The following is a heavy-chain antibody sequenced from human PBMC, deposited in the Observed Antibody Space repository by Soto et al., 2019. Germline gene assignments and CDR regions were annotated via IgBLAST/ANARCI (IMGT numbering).Heavy chain of an antibody. CDR3: TRLISAAQDY. Sequence: EVLLVESGGGLVQPGGFLKLSCAASGFVFKDSSIHWVRQASGKGLEWVGRIRDRAFSYATAYAASVKGRFTISRDDSTNTAYLQMNSLKTEDTAIYYCTRLISAAQDYWGQGTLVTVSS. J-gene: IGHJ4*02. V-gene: IGHV3-73*01. D-gene: IGHD3-10*01. CDR1: GFVFKDSS. CDR2: IRDRAFSYAT.